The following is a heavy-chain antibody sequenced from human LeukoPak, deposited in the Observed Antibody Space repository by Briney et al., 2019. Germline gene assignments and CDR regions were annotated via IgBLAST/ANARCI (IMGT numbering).Heavy chain of an antibody. J-gene: IGHJ4*02. D-gene: IGHD2-15*01. CDR2: ISGNGGRI. CDR3: AKDREGGYCYGGSCSFDY. CDR1: GFTFSSYA. Sequence: GGSLRLSCAASGFTFSSYAMNWVRQAPGKRLEWFSVISGNGGRISYADSVKGRVTISRDNSKKTLYLQMNSLRAEDTAVYYCAKDREGGYCYGGSCSFDYWGQGTLLTVSS. V-gene: IGHV3-23*01.